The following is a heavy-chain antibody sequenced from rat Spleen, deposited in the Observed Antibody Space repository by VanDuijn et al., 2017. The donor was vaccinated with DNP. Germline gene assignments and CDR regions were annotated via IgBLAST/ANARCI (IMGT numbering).Heavy chain of an antibody. CDR1: GFTFSDYY. CDR2: ITTGGGNT. Sequence: EVQLVESGGGLVQPGRSMKLSCAASGFTFSDYYMAWVRQAPTKGLEWVASITTGGGNTYYRDSVKGRFTISRDNAKNTQYLHMDSLRSEDTATYYCARGTMGFAYWGQGTLVTVSS. CDR3: ARGTMGFAY. D-gene: IGHD1-7*01. J-gene: IGHJ3*01. V-gene: IGHV5-25*01.